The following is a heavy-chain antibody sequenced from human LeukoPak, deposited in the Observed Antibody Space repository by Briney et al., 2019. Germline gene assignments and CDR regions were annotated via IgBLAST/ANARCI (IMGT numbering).Heavy chain of an antibody. J-gene: IGHJ4*02. Sequence: GESLKISCKGSGYTFTTYWIGWVRQMPGKGLEWMGIIYPGDSDTRYSPSFQGQVTISADKSISTAYLQWSSLKASDTAMYYCARRGRGNYYGSGSFPINYYFDYWGQGTLVTVSS. D-gene: IGHD3-10*01. V-gene: IGHV5-51*01. CDR1: GYTFTTYW. CDR2: IYPGDSDT. CDR3: ARRGRGNYYGSGSFPINYYFDY.